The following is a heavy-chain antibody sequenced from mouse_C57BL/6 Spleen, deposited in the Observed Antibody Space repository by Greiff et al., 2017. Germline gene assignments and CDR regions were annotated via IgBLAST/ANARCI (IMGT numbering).Heavy chain of an antibody. D-gene: IGHD1-1*01. Sequence: EVQVVESGPGLVKPSQSLSLTCSVTGYSITSGYYWNWIRQFPGNKLEWMGYISYDGSNNYNPSLKNRISITRDTSKNQFFLKLNSVTTEDTATYYCAREGDYYGSSYIDVWGTGTTVTVSS. V-gene: IGHV3-6*01. CDR1: GYSITSGYY. J-gene: IGHJ1*03. CDR2: ISYDGSN. CDR3: AREGDYYGSSYIDV.